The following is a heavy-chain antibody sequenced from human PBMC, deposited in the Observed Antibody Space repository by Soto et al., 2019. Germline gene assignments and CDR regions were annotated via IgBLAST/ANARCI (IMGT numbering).Heavy chain of an antibody. D-gene: IGHD3-3*01. V-gene: IGHV3-30*18. CDR2: ISHDGSEK. CDR3: ANLVGGVKAIGAPGDWLDP. CDR1: GFMFSGYG. J-gene: IGHJ5*02. Sequence: QVQLVESGGGVVQPGDSLRLSCAASGFMFSGYGMHWLRQAPGKGLEWVAVISHDGSEKYYGDSVKGRCTVSRDNSNNTLCLQIDSLRAEDTAVYYCANLVGGVKAIGAPGDWLDPWGQGTLVTVSS.